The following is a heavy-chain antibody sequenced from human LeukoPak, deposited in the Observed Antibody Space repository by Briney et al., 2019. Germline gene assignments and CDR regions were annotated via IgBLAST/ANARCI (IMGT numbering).Heavy chain of an antibody. CDR3: ARGTMVRPYDAFDI. J-gene: IGHJ3*02. D-gene: IGHD3-10*01. CDR2: IIPIFGTA. CDR1: GGTFSSYA. V-gene: IGHV1-69*01. Sequence: VKVSCKASGGTFSSYAISWVRQAPGQGLEWMGGIIPIFGTANYAQKFQGRVTITADESTSTAYMELSSLRSEDTAVYYCARGTMVRPYDAFDIWGQGTMVTVSS.